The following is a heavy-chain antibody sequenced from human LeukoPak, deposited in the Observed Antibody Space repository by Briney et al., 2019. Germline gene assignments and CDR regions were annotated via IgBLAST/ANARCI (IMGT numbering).Heavy chain of an antibody. D-gene: IGHD3-22*01. J-gene: IGHJ4*02. CDR3: AKGPQLGSGYHPDY. V-gene: IGHV3-23*01. CDR2: ITGSDDRT. CDR1: GFTFSSAA. Sequence: QPGGSLRLSCTTSGFTFSSAAMTWVRQAPGEGLEWVSTITGSDDRTYYADSVKGRFTISRDYSKNTLHFQMNSLRVDETAIYYCAKGPQLGSGYHPDYWGQGTLVTVSS.